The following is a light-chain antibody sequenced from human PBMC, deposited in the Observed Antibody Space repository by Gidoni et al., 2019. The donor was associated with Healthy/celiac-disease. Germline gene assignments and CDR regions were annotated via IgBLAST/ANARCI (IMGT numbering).Light chain of an antibody. CDR3: SSYTSSSTPLV. J-gene: IGLJ3*02. CDR1: SSDVGGYNY. V-gene: IGLV2-14*03. CDR2: DVS. Sequence: QSALTQPAPVSGSPAQSLTIPCTGTSSDVGGYNYVSWYQQHPVTAPKLMIYDVSNRPSGVSNRFSGSKSGNTASLTISGRQAADDADYYCSSYTSSSTPLVFGGGTKLTVL.